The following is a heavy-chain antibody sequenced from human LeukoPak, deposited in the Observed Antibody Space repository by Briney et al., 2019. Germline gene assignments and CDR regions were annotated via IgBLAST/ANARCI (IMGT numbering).Heavy chain of an antibody. D-gene: IGHD1-26*01. J-gene: IGHJ3*02. V-gene: IGHV4-59*01. CDR3: ARYIVSYPHDAFDI. CDR1: GGSISSYY. Sequence: SETLSLTCTVSGGSISSYYWSWVRQPPGKGLEWIGYIYYSGSASYNPSLKSRVTISVDTSKKPFSLKLSSVTAADTAFYYCARYIVSYPHDAFDIWGQGTMVTVSS. CDR2: IYYSGSA.